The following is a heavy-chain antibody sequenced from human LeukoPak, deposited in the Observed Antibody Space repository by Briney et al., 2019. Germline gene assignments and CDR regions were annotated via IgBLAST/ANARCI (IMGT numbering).Heavy chain of an antibody. CDR1: GFTFSSYS. D-gene: IGHD6-19*01. V-gene: IGHV3-21*01. J-gene: IGHJ4*02. Sequence: GGSLRLSCAASGFTFSSYSMNWVRQAPGKGLEWVSSISSSSSYIYYADSVKGRFTISRDNAKNSLYLQMNSLRAEDTAAYYCAREGSGWYSVSWYYFDYWGQGTLVTVSS. CDR3: AREGSGWYSVSWYYFDY. CDR2: ISSSSSYI.